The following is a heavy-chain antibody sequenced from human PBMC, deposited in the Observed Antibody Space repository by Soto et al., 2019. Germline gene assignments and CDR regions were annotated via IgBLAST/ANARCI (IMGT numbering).Heavy chain of an antibody. J-gene: IGHJ6*02. V-gene: IGHV5-51*01. D-gene: IGHD3-10*01. Sequence: PGESLKISCKGSGYSFTSYWIGWVRQMPGEGLEWMGIIYPGDSDTRYSPSFQGQVTISADKSISTAYLQWSSLKASDTAMYYCARQPITMVRTNYYYYGMDVWGQGTTVTVSS. CDR2: IYPGDSDT. CDR1: GYSFTSYW. CDR3: ARQPITMVRTNYYYYGMDV.